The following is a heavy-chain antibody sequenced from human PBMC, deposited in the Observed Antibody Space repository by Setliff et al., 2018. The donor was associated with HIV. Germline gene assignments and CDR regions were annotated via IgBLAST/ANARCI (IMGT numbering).Heavy chain of an antibody. CDR2: ISSSSSSYI. D-gene: IGHD1-26*01. CDR1: GFTFSSYS. J-gene: IGHJ3*02. Sequence: GGSLRLSCAASGFTFSSYSMNWVRQAPGKGLEWVSSISSSSSSYIYYADSVKGRFTISRDNAKNSLYLQMNSLRAEDTAVYYCARDRVGATKAFDIWGQGTMVTVSS. CDR3: ARDRVGATKAFDI. V-gene: IGHV3-21*01.